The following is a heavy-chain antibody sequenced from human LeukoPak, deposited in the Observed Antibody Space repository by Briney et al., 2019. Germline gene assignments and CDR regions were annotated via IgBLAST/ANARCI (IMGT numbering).Heavy chain of an antibody. CDR1: GYTFTSYG. V-gene: IGHV1-2*02. J-gene: IGHJ4*02. CDR2: INPNSGGT. Sequence: ASVKVSCKASGYTFTSYGISWVRQAPGQGLEWMGWINPNSGGTNYAQKFQGRVTMTRDTSISTAYMELSRLRSDDTAVYYCAREWEDGVVPAAIIGYWGQGTLVTVSS. D-gene: IGHD2-2*01. CDR3: AREWEDGVVPAAIIGY.